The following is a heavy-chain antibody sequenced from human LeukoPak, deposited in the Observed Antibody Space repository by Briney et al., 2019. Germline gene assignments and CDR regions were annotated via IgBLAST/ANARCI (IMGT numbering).Heavy chain of an antibody. CDR3: AKVTVAGYYYGMDV. J-gene: IGHJ6*02. CDR2: IRYDGSNK. D-gene: IGHD6-19*01. CDR1: GFTFSSYG. Sequence: GGSLRLSCAASGFTFSSYGMHWVRQAPGKRLEWVAFIRYDGSNKYYADSVKGRFTISRDNSKNTLYLQMNSLRAEDTAVYYCAKVTVAGYYYGMDVWGQGTTVTVSS. V-gene: IGHV3-30*02.